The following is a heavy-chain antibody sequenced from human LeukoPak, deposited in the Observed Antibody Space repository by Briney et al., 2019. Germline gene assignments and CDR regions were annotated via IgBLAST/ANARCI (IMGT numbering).Heavy chain of an antibody. CDR1: GYTFTSYY. D-gene: IGHD3-22*01. CDR2: INPAGGST. V-gene: IGHV1-46*01. CDR3: ARGRGVHDSHTYDYFDY. J-gene: IGHJ4*02. Sequence: ASVKVSCKASGYTFTSYYIHWARQAPGQGLEWMGIINPAGGSTTYAQKFQGSRLTLTRDTSTSTVYMELSSLRSEDMAVYYCARGRGVHDSHTYDYFDYWGQGSLVTVSS.